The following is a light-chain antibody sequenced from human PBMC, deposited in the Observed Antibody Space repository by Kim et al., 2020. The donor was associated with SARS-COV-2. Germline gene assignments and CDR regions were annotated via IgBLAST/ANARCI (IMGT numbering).Light chain of an antibody. Sequence: ASVGDRVPITCRASQDITNDLGWYQQNPGKAPQLLIYGASTLQCGVPSSFSGSGSGTEFTLTIGSLQPEDVATYFCLQHSTDPCTFGQGTRLDIK. CDR3: LQHSTDPCT. CDR2: GAS. J-gene: IGKJ5*01. CDR1: QDITND. V-gene: IGKV1-17*01.